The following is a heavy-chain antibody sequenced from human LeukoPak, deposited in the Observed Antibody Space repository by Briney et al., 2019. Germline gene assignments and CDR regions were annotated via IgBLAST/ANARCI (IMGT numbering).Heavy chain of an antibody. CDR1: GGSFSGYY. J-gene: IGHJ4*02. Sequence: PSETLSLTCAVYGGSFSGYYWSWVRQPPGKTLEWIGEVSDSGRTMYSTSFKNRVNISLNTSKNQFSLQLSSVTAADTGVYFCARDDAVLGGTCFDAWGQGSLVTVSS. V-gene: IGHV4-34*01. CDR3: ARDDAVLGGTCFDA. CDR2: VSDSGRT. D-gene: IGHD3-16*01.